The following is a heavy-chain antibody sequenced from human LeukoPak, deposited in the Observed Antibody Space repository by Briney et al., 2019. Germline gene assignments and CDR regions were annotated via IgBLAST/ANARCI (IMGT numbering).Heavy chain of an antibody. V-gene: IGHV1-18*01. CDR3: ARDSHVWGSYRLFGY. CDR2: ISTYNGNT. D-gene: IGHD3-16*01. CDR1: GYTFTDFE. J-gene: IGHJ4*02. Sequence: ASVKVSCKASGYTFTDFEINWVRQAAGQGLEWMGWISTYNGNTNYAQKLQGRVTMTTDTSTSTAYMELRSLRSDDTAVYYCARDSHVWGSYRLFGYWGQGTLVTVSS.